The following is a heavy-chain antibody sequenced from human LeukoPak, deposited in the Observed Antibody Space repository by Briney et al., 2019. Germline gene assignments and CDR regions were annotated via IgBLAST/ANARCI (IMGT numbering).Heavy chain of an antibody. J-gene: IGHJ4*02. CDR3: AREWELLRGYFDY. D-gene: IGHD1-26*01. CDR2: IIPIFGTA. CDR1: GGTFSSYA. Sequence: SVKVSCKASGGTFSSYAISWVRQAPGQGLEWMGGIIPIFGTANYAQKFQGRVTITADKSTSTAYMELSSLRSEDTGVYYCAREWELLRGYFDYWGQGTLVTVSS. V-gene: IGHV1-69*06.